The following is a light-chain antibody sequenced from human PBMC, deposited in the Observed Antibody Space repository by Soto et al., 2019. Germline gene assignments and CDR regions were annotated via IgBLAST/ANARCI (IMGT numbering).Light chain of an antibody. CDR2: GAS. V-gene: IGKV3-15*01. J-gene: IGKJ3*01. CDR3: QHLFT. Sequence: EIVMTQSPATLSVSPGERATLSCRASQSVSSNLAWYKQKPGQAHRLLIYGASTRATGIPARFSGSGSGTEFTLTISSLQSEDFAVYYCQHLFTFGPGTKVDIK. CDR1: QSVSSN.